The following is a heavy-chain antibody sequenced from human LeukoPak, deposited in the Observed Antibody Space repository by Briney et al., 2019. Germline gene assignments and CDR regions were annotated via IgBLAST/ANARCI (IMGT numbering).Heavy chain of an antibody. Sequence: SETLSLTCTVSGGSISSYYWSWIRQPPGKGLEWIGYIYYSGSTNYNPSLKSRVTISVDTSKNQFSLKLSSVTAADTAVYYCARDAGSSWYDNWFDPWGQGTLVTVSS. D-gene: IGHD6-13*01. J-gene: IGHJ5*02. CDR2: IYYSGST. CDR1: GGSISSYY. V-gene: IGHV4-59*01. CDR3: ARDAGSSWYDNWFDP.